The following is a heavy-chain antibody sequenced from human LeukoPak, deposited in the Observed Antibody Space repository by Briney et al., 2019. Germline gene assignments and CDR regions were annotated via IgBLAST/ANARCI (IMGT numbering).Heavy chain of an antibody. V-gene: IGHV4-39*01. J-gene: IGHJ1*01. CDR1: GDSVSRSDSY. D-gene: IGHD3-22*01. CDR3: ARRRYYASSGYLE. Sequence: PSETLSLTCTIFGDSVSRSDSYWDWIRQPPGKGLEWIETIYYSGRTYYSPSLKSRLTLSVDMSNNQFSLTLSSVTAADTALYFCARRRYYASSGYLEWGQGTLVAASS. CDR2: IYYSGRT.